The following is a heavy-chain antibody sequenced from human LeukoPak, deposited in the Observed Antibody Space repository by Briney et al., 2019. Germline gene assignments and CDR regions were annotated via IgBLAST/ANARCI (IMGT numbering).Heavy chain of an antibody. CDR1: GSTFSSYG. Sequence: PGGSLRLSCAASGSTFSSYGMHCVRQAPGKGLEWVAVIWYDGSNKYYADSVKGRFTISRDNSKNTLYLQMNSLRAEDTAVYYCARDSCSSTSCYEGGAFDIWGQGTMVTVSS. D-gene: IGHD2-2*01. V-gene: IGHV3-33*01. CDR2: IWYDGSNK. J-gene: IGHJ3*02. CDR3: ARDSCSSTSCYEGGAFDI.